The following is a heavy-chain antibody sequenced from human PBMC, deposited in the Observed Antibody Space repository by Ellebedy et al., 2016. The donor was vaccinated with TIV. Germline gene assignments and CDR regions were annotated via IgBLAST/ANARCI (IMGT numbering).Heavy chain of an antibody. CDR3: AKVPYHYDGSGYSTDAFGA. CDR1: GFTFNIYG. CDR2: IRFDGSEK. J-gene: IGHJ3*01. Sequence: GESLKISCATSGFTFNIYGMHWVRQAPGKGLEWVAFIRFDGSEKYYGDSVKGRFTISRDSSKNTLYLQMNNLGAEDTAVYYCAKVPYHYDGSGYSTDAFGAWGQGTMVTVSS. V-gene: IGHV3-30*02. D-gene: IGHD3-22*01.